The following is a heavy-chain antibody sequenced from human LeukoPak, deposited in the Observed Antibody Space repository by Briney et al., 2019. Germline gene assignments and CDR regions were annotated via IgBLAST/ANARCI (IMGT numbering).Heavy chain of an antibody. Sequence: ASVTVSCKASGYTFTNYYIHWIRQAPGQGLEWMGWINPDSGGTNSAQRFQGRVTMTRDTSIRTAYMGLSRLSSDDTAVYYCAQGATTPRGAFGLWGQGTMITVSS. J-gene: IGHJ3*01. V-gene: IGHV1-2*02. D-gene: IGHD1-26*01. CDR3: AQGATTPRGAFGL. CDR2: INPDSGGT. CDR1: GYTFTNYY.